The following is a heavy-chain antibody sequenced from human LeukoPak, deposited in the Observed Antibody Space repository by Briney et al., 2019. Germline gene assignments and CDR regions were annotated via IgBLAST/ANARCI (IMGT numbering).Heavy chain of an antibody. CDR1: GGSISCYY. CDR2: IYYSGST. J-gene: IGHJ6*02. Sequence: SETLSLTCTVAGGSISCYYWSWFRQPPGSGLEWIGYIYYSGSTNYNPSLKSRVTISVDTSKNQFSLKLRSVTAADMAVYYCARGRSGSYYGMDVWGQGTTVTVSS. D-gene: IGHD1-26*01. CDR3: ARGRSGSYYGMDV. V-gene: IGHV4-59*01.